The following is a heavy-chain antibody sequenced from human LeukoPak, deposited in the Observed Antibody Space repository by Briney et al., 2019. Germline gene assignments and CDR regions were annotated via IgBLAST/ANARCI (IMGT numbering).Heavy chain of an antibody. V-gene: IGHV4-59*08. CDR1: GGSVSGYY. D-gene: IGHD3-22*01. CDR3: ARHNYYDSSRYYPVGY. J-gene: IGHJ4*02. CDR2: IYYSGNT. Sequence: SETLSLTCTVSGGSVSGYYWSWIRQPPGKGLEWIGYIYYSGNTKYNPSLKSRVTMSVDTSKNQFSLRLSSVTAADTAVYYCARHNYYDSSRYYPVGYWGQGTLVTVSS.